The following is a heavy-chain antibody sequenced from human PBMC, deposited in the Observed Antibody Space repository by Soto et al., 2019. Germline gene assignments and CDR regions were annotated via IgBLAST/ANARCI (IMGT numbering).Heavy chain of an antibody. CDR3: ARSGSSWNLREFDY. Sequence: QVQLVQSGAEVKKPGASVKVSCKASDYTFTSYGIIWVRQAPGQGLEWIGWISVYNGNTNYAQKFRGRVTMTTDISTPTAYMEMRSLRSDDTAVYYCARSGSSWNLREFDYWGQGTLVTVSS. V-gene: IGHV1-18*01. J-gene: IGHJ4*02. CDR2: ISVYNGNT. CDR1: DYTFTSYG. D-gene: IGHD6-13*01.